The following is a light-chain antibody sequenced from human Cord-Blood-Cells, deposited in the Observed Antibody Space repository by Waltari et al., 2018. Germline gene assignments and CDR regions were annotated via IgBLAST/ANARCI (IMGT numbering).Light chain of an antibody. V-gene: IGKV3-15*01. J-gene: IGKJ1*01. Sequence: EIVMTQSTATLSVSPGERATLPCRASQSVSSNLAWYQQKPGQAPRLLDYGASTRATGIPARFSGSGSGTEFTLTISSLQSEDFAVYYCQQYNNWPPTFGQGP. CDR1: QSVSSN. CDR2: GAS. CDR3: QQYNNWPPT.